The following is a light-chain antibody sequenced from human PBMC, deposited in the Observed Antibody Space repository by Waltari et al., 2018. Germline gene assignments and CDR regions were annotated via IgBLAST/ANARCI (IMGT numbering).Light chain of an antibody. CDR1: SSDVGGYNY. Sequence: QSALTQPASVSGSPGQSITISCTGTSSDVGGYNYVSWYQQHPGKAPKLMIYDVSHRPSGVSNRCSGAKSDNTASLTISGLLAEDEADYYCSSYTSSKTWVFGGGTRLTVL. V-gene: IGLV2-14*03. J-gene: IGLJ3*02. CDR2: DVS. CDR3: SSYTSSKTWV.